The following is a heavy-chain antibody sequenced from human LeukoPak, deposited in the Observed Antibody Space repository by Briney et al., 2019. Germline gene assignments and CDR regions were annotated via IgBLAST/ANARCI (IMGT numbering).Heavy chain of an antibody. CDR2: ISGSGGST. D-gene: IGHD3-3*01. Sequence: PGGSLRLSCAASGFTFLSYAMSWVRQAPGKGLEWVSTISGSGGSTYYADSVKGRFTISRDNSNNTLYLQMNTLRPEDTAVYYCARCITIFGVVTDSFDYWGQGTLVTVSS. CDR1: GFTFLSYA. CDR3: ARCITIFGVVTDSFDY. V-gene: IGHV3-23*01. J-gene: IGHJ4*02.